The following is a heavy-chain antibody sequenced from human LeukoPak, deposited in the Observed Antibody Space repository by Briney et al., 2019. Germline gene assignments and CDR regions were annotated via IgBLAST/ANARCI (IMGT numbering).Heavy chain of an antibody. Sequence: GRSLRLSCAASGFTFSSYAMHWVRQAPDKGLEWVAVISYDGSNKYYADSVKGRFTISRDNSKNTLYLQMNSLRAEDTAVYYCASLELLGYWGQGTLVTVSS. CDR2: ISYDGSNK. CDR1: GFTFSSYA. CDR3: ASLELLGY. D-gene: IGHD1-7*01. V-gene: IGHV3-30-3*01. J-gene: IGHJ4*02.